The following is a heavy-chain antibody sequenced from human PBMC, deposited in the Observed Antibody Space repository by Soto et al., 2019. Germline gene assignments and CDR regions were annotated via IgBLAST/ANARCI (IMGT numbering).Heavy chain of an antibody. Sequence: GGSLRLSCAASGFTFSSYAMHWVRQAPGKGLEWVAVISYDGSNKYYADSVKGRFTISRDNSKNTLYLQMNSLRAEDTAVYYCARNGGNKTLHTNYFDYWGQGNLVTVSS. CDR2: ISYDGSNK. V-gene: IGHV3-30-3*01. CDR1: GFTFSSYA. J-gene: IGHJ4*02. D-gene: IGHD3-16*01. CDR3: ARNGGNKTLHTNYFDY.